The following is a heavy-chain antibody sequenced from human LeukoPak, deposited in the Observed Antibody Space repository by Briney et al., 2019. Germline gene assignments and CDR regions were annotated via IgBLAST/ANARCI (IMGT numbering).Heavy chain of an antibody. Sequence: GGSLRLSCAASGFTFSSYSMNWVRQAPGKGLEWVSYISSSSSTIYYADSVKGRFTISRDNAKNSLYLQMNSLRAEDTAVHYCARDSITIFGVAIGWGQGTLVTVSS. CDR2: ISSSSSTI. D-gene: IGHD3-3*01. CDR3: ARDSITIFGVAIG. J-gene: IGHJ4*02. CDR1: GFTFSSYS. V-gene: IGHV3-48*01.